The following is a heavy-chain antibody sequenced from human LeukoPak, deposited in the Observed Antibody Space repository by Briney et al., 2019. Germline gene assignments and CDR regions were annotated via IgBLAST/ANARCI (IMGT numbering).Heavy chain of an antibody. V-gene: IGHV1-8*01. J-gene: IGHJ4*02. CDR1: GYTFTNND. Sequence: ASVKVSCKSSGYTFTNNDIHWVRQATGQGLEWMGWMHPNGGDTGYAQKFQGRVTMTRNTSISTAYMELSSLRPKDTAVYYCARHFGTGDNFDYWGQGTLLIDSS. CDR3: ARHFGTGDNFDY. CDR2: MHPNGGDT. D-gene: IGHD1-1*01.